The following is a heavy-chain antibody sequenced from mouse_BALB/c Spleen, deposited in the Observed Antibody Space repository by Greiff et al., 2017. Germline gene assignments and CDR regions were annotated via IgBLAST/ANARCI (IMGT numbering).Heavy chain of an antibody. CDR1: GFNIKDTY. Sequence: EVQLQESGAELVKPGASVKLSCTASGFNIKDTYMHWVKQRPEQGLEWIGRIDPANGNTKYDPKFQGKATITADTSSNTAYLQLSSLTSEDTAVYYCALYGNYAYWGQGTLVTVSA. D-gene: IGHD2-1*01. V-gene: IGHV14-3*02. CDR2: IDPANGNT. CDR3: ALYGNYAY. J-gene: IGHJ3*01.